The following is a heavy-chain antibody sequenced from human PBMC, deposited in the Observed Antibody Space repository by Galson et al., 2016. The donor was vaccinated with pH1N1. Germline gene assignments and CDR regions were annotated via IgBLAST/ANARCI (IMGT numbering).Heavy chain of an antibody. CDR2: YDPQDLET. CDR1: GFILSELS. J-gene: IGHJ3*01. CDR3: PTEAKATAGESALEV. Sequence: SVKVSCKVSGFILSELSIHWVRQAPGKGLEWIGGYDPQDLETVKAQKVKGRVTMTGDTTADTAYMELSSLRPEDTAAYYCPTEAKATAGESALEVWGQGTMVTVSS. D-gene: IGHD6-13*01. V-gene: IGHV1-24*01.